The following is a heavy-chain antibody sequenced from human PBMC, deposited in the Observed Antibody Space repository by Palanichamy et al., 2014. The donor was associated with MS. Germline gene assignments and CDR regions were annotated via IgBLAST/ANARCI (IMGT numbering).Heavy chain of an antibody. Sequence: QAQLLESGGGVVQPGRSLRLSCAGSGFTFSNYGIHWVRQAPGKGLEWVTSISHDGRNTYDADSVKGRFTISRDNSKNTLYLQMSSLRADDTAVYYCARDRSPGHTYAPLQYEFDSWGQGTLVTVSS. D-gene: IGHD2-8*01. V-gene: IGHV3-30*04. CDR3: ARDRSPGHTYAPLQYEFDS. CDR2: ISHDGRNT. J-gene: IGHJ4*02. CDR1: GFTFSNYG.